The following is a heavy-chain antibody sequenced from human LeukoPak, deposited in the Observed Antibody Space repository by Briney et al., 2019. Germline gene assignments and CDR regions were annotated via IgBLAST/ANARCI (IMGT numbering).Heavy chain of an antibody. J-gene: IGHJ4*02. V-gene: IGHV3-43*02. D-gene: IGHD6-6*01. CDR1: GFTFHDFA. CDR2: ISGDGGTT. CDR3: AKGNNSISLNFDY. Sequence: GGSLRLSCAASGFTFHDFAMHWVRQAPGKGLEWVSLISGDGGTTYYTDSVKGRFTISRDNNKNSLFLQMNSLRVEDTAFYYCAKGNNSISLNFDYWGRGTLVTVPS.